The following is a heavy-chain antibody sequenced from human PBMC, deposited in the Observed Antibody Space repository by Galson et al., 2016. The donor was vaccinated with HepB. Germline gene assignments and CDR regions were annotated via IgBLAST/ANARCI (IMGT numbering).Heavy chain of an antibody. CDR2: INTYTGNT. Sequence: SVKVSCKASGYTFTSYGINWVRQALGQGLEWMGRINTYTGNTNYPQKFQGRVTMTTDTSTSTAYMDLRSLRPDDTAVYYCARDRAYGGLMFDSWGQGTLVTVSS. D-gene: IGHD3-10*01. CDR1: GYTFTSYG. CDR3: ARDRAYGGLMFDS. J-gene: IGHJ4*02. V-gene: IGHV1-18*01.